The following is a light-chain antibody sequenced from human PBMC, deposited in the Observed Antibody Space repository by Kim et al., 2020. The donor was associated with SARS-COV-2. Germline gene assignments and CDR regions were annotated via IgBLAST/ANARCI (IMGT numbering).Light chain of an antibody. CDR2: KAS. J-gene: IGKJ1*01. Sequence: SAFVGERVTITCRASQGISRLLTWYQQRPGSAPRLLIYKASSLGSGVPSRFSGSGSGTEFTLTISSLQPDVSATYYCQQYLSYPWTFGQGTKLEI. V-gene: IGKV1-5*03. CDR1: QGISRL. CDR3: QQYLSYPWT.